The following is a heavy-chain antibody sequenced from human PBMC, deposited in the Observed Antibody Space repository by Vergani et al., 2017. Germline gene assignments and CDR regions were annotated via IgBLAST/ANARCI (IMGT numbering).Heavy chain of an antibody. V-gene: IGHV3-43*02. J-gene: IGHJ5*02. CDR1: GFTFDAYA. CDR3: AKELYSSSWYEGYNWFDP. Sequence: EVQLVESGGGVVQPGGSLRLSCAASGFTFDAYAMHWVRQAPGKGLEWVSLISGDGGSTYYADSVKGRFTSSRDNSKNSLYLQMNSLRTEDTALYYCAKELYSSSWYEGYNWFDPWGQGTLVTVSA. D-gene: IGHD6-13*01. CDR2: ISGDGGST.